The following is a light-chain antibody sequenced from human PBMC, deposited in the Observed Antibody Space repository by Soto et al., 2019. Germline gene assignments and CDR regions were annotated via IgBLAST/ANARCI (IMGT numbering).Light chain of an antibody. CDR2: EVN. CDR3: SSFAGSANWV. Sequence: QSALTQPPSASGSPGQSVAISCTGTSSDVGCYNYVSWYQQRPGKAPKLMIYEVNKRPSGVPDRFSGSKSGNTASLTVSGLQAEDEADYYCSSFAGSANWVFGGGTKVTVL. V-gene: IGLV2-8*01. J-gene: IGLJ3*02. CDR1: SSDVGCYNY.